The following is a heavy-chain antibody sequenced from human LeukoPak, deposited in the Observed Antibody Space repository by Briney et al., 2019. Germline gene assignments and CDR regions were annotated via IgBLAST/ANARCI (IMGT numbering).Heavy chain of an antibody. CDR2: ISSSSSYI. CDR3: ARGKTHYYDSSGYPLDY. CDR1: GFTFSSYS. Sequence: PGGSLRLSCAASGFTFSSYSMNWVRQAPGKGLEWVSSISSSSSYIYYADSVKGRFTISRDNAKNSLYLQMNSLRAEDTAVYYCARGKTHYYDSSGYPLDYWGQGTLVTVSS. D-gene: IGHD3-22*01. V-gene: IGHV3-21*01. J-gene: IGHJ4*02.